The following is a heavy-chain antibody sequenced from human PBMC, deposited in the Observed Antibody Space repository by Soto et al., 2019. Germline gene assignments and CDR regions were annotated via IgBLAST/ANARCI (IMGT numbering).Heavy chain of an antibody. J-gene: IGHJ4*02. D-gene: IGHD5-18*01. CDR2: AFYTGNT. CDR1: GGSISSSSNY. CDR3: ARLTHRSGYSYGYDL. V-gene: IGHV4-39*01. Sequence: SETLSLTCTVSGGSISSSSNYWGWIRQPPGKGLEWIGNAFYTGNTYYKSSLKSRVTISVDTSKNQFSLRLSSVTAADTAIYYCARLTHRSGYSYGYDLWGQGTLVTVSS.